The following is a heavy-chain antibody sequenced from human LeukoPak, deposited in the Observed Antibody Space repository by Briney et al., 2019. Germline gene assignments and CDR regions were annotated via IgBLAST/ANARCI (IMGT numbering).Heavy chain of an antibody. CDR1: GGSISSSNW. CDR2: IYHSGST. CDR3: ARASSSTREDYYYYYMDV. J-gene: IGHJ6*03. Sequence: SETLSLTCAVSGGSISSSNWWSWIRQPPGKGLEWIGEIYHSGSTYYNPSLKSRVTISVDTSKNQFSLKLSSVTAADTAVYYCARASSSTREDYYYYYMDVWGKGTTVTISS. V-gene: IGHV4-4*02. D-gene: IGHD2-2*01.